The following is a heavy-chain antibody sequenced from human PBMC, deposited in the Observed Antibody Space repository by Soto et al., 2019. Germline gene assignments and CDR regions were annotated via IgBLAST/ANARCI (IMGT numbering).Heavy chain of an antibody. CDR2: IYSGGST. D-gene: IGHD6-19*01. J-gene: IGHJ6*02. CDR3: ARDGGLAVAGQQYYYYYGMDV. Sequence: ETLSLTCAVSGGSISSSNWWSWVRQPPGKGLEWVSVIYSGGSTYYADSVKGRFTISRDNSKNTLYLQMNSLRAEDTAVYYCARDGGLAVAGQQYYYYYGMDVWGQGTTVTVSS. V-gene: IGHV3-66*01. CDR1: GGSISSSNW.